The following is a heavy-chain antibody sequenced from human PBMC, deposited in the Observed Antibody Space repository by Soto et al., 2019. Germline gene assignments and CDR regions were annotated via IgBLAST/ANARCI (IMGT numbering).Heavy chain of an antibody. Sequence: QVQLVESGGGVVQPGRSLRLSCAASGFTFNSYGMHWVRQAPGKGLEWVAVISHDGSNKYHADSVKGRFTISRENSKNTLFLQMNSLRAEDTAVYYCAKVLGPPSPWLVSDGMDVWGQGTTVIVSS. V-gene: IGHV3-30*18. J-gene: IGHJ6*02. CDR1: GFTFNSYG. CDR2: ISHDGSNK. CDR3: AKVLGPPSPWLVSDGMDV. D-gene: IGHD6-19*01.